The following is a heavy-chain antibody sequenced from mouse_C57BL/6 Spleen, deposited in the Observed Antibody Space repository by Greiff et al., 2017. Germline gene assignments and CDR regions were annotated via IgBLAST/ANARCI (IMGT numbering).Heavy chain of an antibody. J-gene: IGHJ2*01. Sequence: VQLQQPGAELVKPGASVKLSCKASGYTFTSYWMQWVKQRPGQGLEWIGEIDPSDSYTNYNQKFKGKATLTVDTSSSTAYMQLSSLTSEDSAVYYCARGTVVAPGYFDYWGQGTTLTVSS. D-gene: IGHD1-1*01. CDR2: IDPSDSYT. CDR1: GYTFTSYW. CDR3: ARGTVVAPGYFDY. V-gene: IGHV1-50*01.